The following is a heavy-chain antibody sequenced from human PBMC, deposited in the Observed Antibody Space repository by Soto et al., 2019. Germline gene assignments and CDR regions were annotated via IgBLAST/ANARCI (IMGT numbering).Heavy chain of an antibody. Sequence: SETLSLTCTVSGGSISSYYWSWIRQPAGKGLEWIGRIYTSGSTNYNPSLKSRVTMSVDTSKNQFSLKLSSVTAADTAVYYCARENRESPTVTYYYYGTDVWGQGTTVTVSS. D-gene: IGHD4-17*01. CDR1: GGSISSYY. J-gene: IGHJ6*02. CDR2: IYTSGST. CDR3: ARENRESPTVTYYYYGTDV. V-gene: IGHV4-4*07.